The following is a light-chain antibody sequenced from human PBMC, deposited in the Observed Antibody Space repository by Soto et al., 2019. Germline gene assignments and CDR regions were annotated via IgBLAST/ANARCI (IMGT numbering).Light chain of an antibody. J-gene: IGLJ1*01. V-gene: IGLV2-11*01. CDR3: SSYAGNYTHV. CDR1: SSDVGGYNY. Sequence: QSALTQPRSVSGSPGQSVTISCTGTSSDVGGYNYVSWYQQHPGKAPKLMIYDVSKRPSGVPDRFSGSKSGNTASLTISGLLAEDEADYYCSSYAGNYTHVFGTGTKLTVL. CDR2: DVS.